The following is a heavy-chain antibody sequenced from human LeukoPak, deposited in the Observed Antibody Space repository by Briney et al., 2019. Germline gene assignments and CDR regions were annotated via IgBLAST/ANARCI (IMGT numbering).Heavy chain of an antibody. CDR3: ARHARGYCTTTSCYEFDP. J-gene: IGHJ5*02. V-gene: IGHV4-59*08. CDR2: IYYTGNT. D-gene: IGHD2-2*01. Sequence: PSETLSLTCTVSGGSLSSYYWSWIRQPPGKGLDWIGYIYYTGNTNYNPSLKSRATISLDSSKSQLSLKLSPVTAADTAVYYCARHARGYCTTTSCYEFDPWGQGSLVTVSP. CDR1: GGSLSSYY.